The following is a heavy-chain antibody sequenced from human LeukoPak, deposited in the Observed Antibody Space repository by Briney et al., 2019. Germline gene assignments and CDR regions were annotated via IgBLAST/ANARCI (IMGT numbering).Heavy chain of an antibody. J-gene: IGHJ5*02. V-gene: IGHV1-3*01. CDR1: GYTFTSYA. CDR3: ARAMDSKENWFDP. CDR2: INAGNGNT. D-gene: IGHD3-22*01. Sequence: ASVTVSCKSSGYTFTSYAMHWVRQAPGQRLAWMGWINAGNGNTKYSQKFQGRVTITSDTSASTDYMELSSLRSEDTAVYYCARAMDSKENWFDPWGQGTLVTVSS.